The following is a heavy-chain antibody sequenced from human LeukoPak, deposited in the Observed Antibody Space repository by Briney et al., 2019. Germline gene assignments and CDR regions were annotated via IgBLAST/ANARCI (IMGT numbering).Heavy chain of an antibody. CDR2: ISGSGGST. CDR3: AKDRESFAYYYYYMDV. D-gene: IGHD3-3*01. V-gene: IGHV3-23*01. Sequence: GGTLRLSCAASGFTFSSYGMSWVRQAPGKGLEWVSAISGSGGSTYYADSVKGRFTISRDNSKNTLYLQMNSLRAEDTAVYYCAKDRESFAYYYYYMDVWGKGTTVTISS. CDR1: GFTFSSYG. J-gene: IGHJ6*03.